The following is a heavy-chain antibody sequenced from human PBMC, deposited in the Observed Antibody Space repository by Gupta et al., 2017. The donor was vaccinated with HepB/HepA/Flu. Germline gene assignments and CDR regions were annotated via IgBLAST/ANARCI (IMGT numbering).Heavy chain of an antibody. CDR2: IYGGDDK. Sequence: QITLKESGPALVKPTQTLTLTCTFSGFSLTTDAVLVGWVRQPPGKALEWLAFIYGGDDKRYSPSLRSRVTITRDTSKKQVVLTMANMGPVDTATYYCAYKAVDTSIDYWGQGTLITVSS. D-gene: IGHD5-18*01. J-gene: IGHJ4*02. CDR1: GFSLTTDAVL. V-gene: IGHV2-5*02. CDR3: AYKAVDTSIDY.